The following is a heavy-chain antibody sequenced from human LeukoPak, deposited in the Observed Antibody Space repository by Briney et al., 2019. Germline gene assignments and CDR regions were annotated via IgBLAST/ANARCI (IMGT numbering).Heavy chain of an antibody. CDR1: GGSISSYY. CDR2: IYYSGST. V-gene: IGHV4-59*01. CDR3: ARQPTVTTKCYFDY. Sequence: SETLSLTCTVSGGSISSYYWSWIRQPPGKGLEWIGYIYYSGSTNYNPSLESRVTISVGTSKNQFSLKLSSVTAADTAVYYCARQPTVTTKCYFDYWGQGTLVTVSS. J-gene: IGHJ4*02. D-gene: IGHD4-17*01.